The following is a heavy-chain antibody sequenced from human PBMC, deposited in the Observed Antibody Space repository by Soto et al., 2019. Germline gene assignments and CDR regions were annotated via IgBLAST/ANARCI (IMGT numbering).Heavy chain of an antibody. D-gene: IGHD3-9*01. CDR3: AREGGYYDILTGHQEYFQH. CDR1: GFTFSSYS. CDR2: ISSSSSYI. J-gene: IGHJ1*01. V-gene: IGHV3-21*01. Sequence: VGSLSLSCAASGFTFSSYSMNWVRQAPGKGLEWVSSISSSSSYIYYADSVKGRFTISRDNAKNSLYLQMNSLRAEDTAVYYCAREGGYYDILTGHQEYFQHWGQGTLVTVSS.